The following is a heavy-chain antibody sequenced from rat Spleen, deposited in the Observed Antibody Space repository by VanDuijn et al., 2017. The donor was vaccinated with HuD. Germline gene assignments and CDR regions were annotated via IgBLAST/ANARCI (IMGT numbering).Heavy chain of an antibody. CDR2: ITNIAGRP. CDR1: GFTFNNYW. Sequence: EVQLVESGGGLVQPGRSLKLSCVASGFTFNNYWMTWIRQAPGKGLEWVASITNIAGRPHYPDSVKGRFTISRDIAKSTLFLQMNSLKSEDTATYYCAREADRPFHYFDYWGQGVMVTVSS. V-gene: IGHV5-31*01. D-gene: IGHD1-6*01. CDR3: AREADRPFHYFDY. J-gene: IGHJ2*01.